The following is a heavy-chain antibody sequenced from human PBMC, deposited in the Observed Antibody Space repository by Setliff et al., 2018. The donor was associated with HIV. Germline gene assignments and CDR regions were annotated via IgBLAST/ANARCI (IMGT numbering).Heavy chain of an antibody. CDR1: GASITSHY. V-gene: IGHV4-59*11. CDR3: SKGAGFYGDYTFDY. CDR2: IYSTGST. J-gene: IGHJ4*02. D-gene: IGHD4-17*01. Sequence: SETLSLTCTVSGASITSHYWSWIRQSPGRELEWIGYIYSTGSTNYNPSLQSRVSISMDASKNKFSLKVTSVTSADTAVYYCSKGAGFYGDYTFDYWGQGNLVTVSS.